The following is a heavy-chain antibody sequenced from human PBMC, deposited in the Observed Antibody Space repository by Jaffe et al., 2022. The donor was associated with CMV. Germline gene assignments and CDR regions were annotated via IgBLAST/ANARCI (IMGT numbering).Heavy chain of an antibody. D-gene: IGHD6-19*01. Sequence: EVQLVESGGGLVKPGGSLRLSCAASGFTFSSYSMNWVRQAPGKGLEWVSSISSSSSYIYYADSVKGRFTISRDNAKNSLYLQMNSLRAEDTAVYYCARGTPYSSGWYGVGQLDYWGQGTLVTVSS. CDR2: ISSSSSYI. V-gene: IGHV3-21*01. J-gene: IGHJ4*02. CDR1: GFTFSSYS. CDR3: ARGTPYSSGWYGVGQLDY.